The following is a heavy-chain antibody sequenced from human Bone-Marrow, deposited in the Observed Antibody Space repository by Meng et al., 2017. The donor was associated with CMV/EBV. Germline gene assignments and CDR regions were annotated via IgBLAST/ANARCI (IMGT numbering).Heavy chain of an antibody. Sequence: SETRSLTCTVSGGSISSGDYYWSWIRQPPGKGLEWIGYIYYSGSTYYNPSLKSRVTISVDTSKNQFSLKLSSVTAADTAVYYCARQYSSSWYEALYYYYDMDVWGQGTTVTVSS. CDR1: GGSISSGDYY. J-gene: IGHJ6*02. CDR2: IYYSGST. V-gene: IGHV4-30-4*08. D-gene: IGHD6-13*01. CDR3: ARQYSSSWYEALYYYYDMDV.